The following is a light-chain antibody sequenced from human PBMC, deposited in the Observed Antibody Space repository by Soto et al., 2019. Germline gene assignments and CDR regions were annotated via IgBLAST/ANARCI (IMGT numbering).Light chain of an antibody. CDR3: QKYNSAPLT. CDR2: ATS. Sequence: DVQMTQSPSSLSAFVGDRVTITCRASQGIAPYLAWFQQKPVKVPKLLIYATSTLQSGVASRFSGSGSGTDFTLTINSRQPEDVGTYYCQKYNSAPLTFGGGTKVEIK. CDR1: QGIAPY. J-gene: IGKJ4*01. V-gene: IGKV1-27*01.